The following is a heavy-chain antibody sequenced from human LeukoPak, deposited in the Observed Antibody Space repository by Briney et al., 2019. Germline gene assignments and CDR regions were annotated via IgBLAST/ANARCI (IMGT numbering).Heavy chain of an antibody. CDR1: GYTLSNYD. J-gene: IGHJ4*02. CDR3: ARETPSRFFDY. CDR2: INPKSGRT. V-gene: IGHV1-8*01. Sequence: GSVKVSCKASGYTLSNYDINWVRQATGQGLEWLGWINPKSGRTGYAQKFQDRITITRNTSISTAYMELSSLGSEDTAVYFCARETPSRFFDYWGQGTLVTVSS. D-gene: IGHD4-23*01.